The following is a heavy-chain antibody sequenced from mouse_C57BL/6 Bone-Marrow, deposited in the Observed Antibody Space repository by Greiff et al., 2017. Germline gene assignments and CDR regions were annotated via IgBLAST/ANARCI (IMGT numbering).Heavy chain of an antibody. CDR1: GYTFTDYY. CDR2: FIPNHGGT. J-gene: IGHJ2*01. Sequence: EVQLQQSGPALVKPGAPVKISCKASGYTFTDYYMNWVKQSHGKSLEWIGDFIPNHGGTSSNQMFKGMATLLVDKSTNTAYMELRSLTSEDSAVYYCARLGLYYCDYWGQGTTLTVSS. CDR3: ARLGLYYCDY. D-gene: IGHD4-1*01. V-gene: IGHV1-26*01.